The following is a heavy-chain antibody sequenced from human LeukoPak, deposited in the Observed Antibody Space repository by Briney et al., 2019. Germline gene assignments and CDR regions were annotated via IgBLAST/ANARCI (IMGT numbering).Heavy chain of an antibody. D-gene: IGHD4-11*01. Sequence: PGGSLRLSCTVSGFSLSSYAMSWVRRAPGKGLEWVSATSSSDDGKYYADSVRGRFTISRDNSRNTMYLQMNSLRAEDTAVYYCAKDAAANVDYPYYFDYWGQGALVTVSS. J-gene: IGHJ4*02. CDR3: AKDAAANVDYPYYFDY. CDR2: TSSSDDGK. V-gene: IGHV3-23*01. CDR1: GFSLSSYA.